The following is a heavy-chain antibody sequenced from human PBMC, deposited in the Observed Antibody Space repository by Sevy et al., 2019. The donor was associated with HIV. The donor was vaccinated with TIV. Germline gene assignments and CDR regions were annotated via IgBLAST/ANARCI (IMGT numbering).Heavy chain of an antibody. D-gene: IGHD3-3*01. Sequence: ASVKVSCKAYGGTFSSYAISWVRQAPGQGLEWMGGIIPIFGTANYAQKFQGRVTITADESTSTAYMELSSLRSEDTAVYYCARARITIFGVVIDLSYYYYGMDVWGQGTTVTVSS. V-gene: IGHV1-69*13. CDR2: IIPIFGTA. CDR3: ARARITIFGVVIDLSYYYYGMDV. J-gene: IGHJ6*02. CDR1: GGTFSSYA.